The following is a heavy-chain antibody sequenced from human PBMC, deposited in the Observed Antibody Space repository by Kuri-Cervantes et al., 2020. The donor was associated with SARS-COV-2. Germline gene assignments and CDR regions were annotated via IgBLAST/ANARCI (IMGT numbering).Heavy chain of an antibody. Sequence: GESLKISCAASGFTFSSYSMSWVRQAPGKGLEWVSYISSSSSTIYYADSVKGRFTISRDNAKNSLYLQMNSLRDEDTAVYYCARYHYAILTGYDVSPIDYWGQGTLVTVSS. D-gene: IGHD3-9*01. CDR1: GFTFSSYS. V-gene: IGHV3-48*02. CDR2: ISSSSSTI. J-gene: IGHJ4*02. CDR3: ARYHYAILTGYDVSPIDY.